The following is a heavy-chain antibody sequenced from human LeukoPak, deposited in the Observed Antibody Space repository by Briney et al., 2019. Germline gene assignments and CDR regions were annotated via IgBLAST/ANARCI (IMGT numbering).Heavy chain of an antibody. V-gene: IGHV3-23*01. CDR2: ISGSGGST. CDR1: GFTFSSYA. J-gene: IGHJ4*02. CDR3: ARDQYSSGWYRSYFDY. Sequence: GGSLRLSCAASGFTFSSYAMSWVRQAPGKGLEWVSAISGSGGSTYYADSVKGRFTISRNNSKNTLYLQMNSLRAEDTAVYYCARDQYSSGWYRSYFDYWGQGTLVTVSS. D-gene: IGHD6-19*01.